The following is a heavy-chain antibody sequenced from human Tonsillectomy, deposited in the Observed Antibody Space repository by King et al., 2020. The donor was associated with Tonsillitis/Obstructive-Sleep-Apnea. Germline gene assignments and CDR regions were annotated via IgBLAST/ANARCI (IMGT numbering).Heavy chain of an antibody. D-gene: IGHD2-2*01. CDR1: GGSISRSSYS. CDR3: ARVVGYVDLSYFFDY. J-gene: IGHJ4*02. Sequence: QLQESGPGLVKPSETLSLTCSVSGGSISRSSYSWGWIRRPPGKGLEWIGSFSYSGSTYYTPSLKSRVTISVDTSKNEFSLKLSSVTAADTAVYYCARVVGYVDLSYFFDYWGQGTLVTVSS. V-gene: IGHV4-39*01. CDR2: FSYSGST.